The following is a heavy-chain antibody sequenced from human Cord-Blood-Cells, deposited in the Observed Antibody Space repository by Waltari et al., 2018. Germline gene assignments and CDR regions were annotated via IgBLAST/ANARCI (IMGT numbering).Heavy chain of an antibody. CDR2: MNHSSST. CDR1: GGPISSCGYS. Sequence: QLQLQESGSGLANPSQTLYPTCAVSGGPISSCGYSRRWIRQAPGKGLEWIGCMNHSSSTNVHPALMSRVATSVDTTTNKFSLMLICVTASETAVYYCAGGAELGMTVYDYWGQGTLVTVSS. CDR3: AGGAELGMTVYDY. J-gene: IGHJ4*02. V-gene: IGHV4-30-2*01. D-gene: IGHD3-9*01.